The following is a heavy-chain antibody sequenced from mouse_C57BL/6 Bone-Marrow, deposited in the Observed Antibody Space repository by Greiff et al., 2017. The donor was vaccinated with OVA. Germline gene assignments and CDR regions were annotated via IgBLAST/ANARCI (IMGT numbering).Heavy chain of an antibody. CDR1: GFTFSDAW. CDR3: TRLGDYGSAYFDY. J-gene: IGHJ2*01. V-gene: IGHV6-6*01. CDR2: IRNKANNHAT. D-gene: IGHD1-1*01. Sequence: DVKLVESGGGLVQPGGSMKLSCAASGFTFSDAWMDWVRQSPEKGLEWVAEIRNKANNHATYYAESVKGRFTISRDDSKSSVYLQMNSLRAEDTGIYYCTRLGDYGSAYFDYWGQGTTLTVSS.